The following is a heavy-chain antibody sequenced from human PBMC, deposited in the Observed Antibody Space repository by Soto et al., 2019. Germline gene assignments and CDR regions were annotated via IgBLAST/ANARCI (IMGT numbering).Heavy chain of an antibody. CDR3: ARGVPYDFWSGYSHNNWFDP. CDR2: ISAYNGNT. CDR1: AYTFTSYG. D-gene: IGHD3-3*01. J-gene: IGHJ5*02. Sequence: ASVKVSCKASAYTFTSYGISWVRQAPGQGLERMGWISAYNGNTNYAQKLQGRVTMTTDTSTSTAYMELRSLRSDDTAVYYCARGVPYDFWSGYSHNNWFDPWGQGTLVTVSS. V-gene: IGHV1-18*01.